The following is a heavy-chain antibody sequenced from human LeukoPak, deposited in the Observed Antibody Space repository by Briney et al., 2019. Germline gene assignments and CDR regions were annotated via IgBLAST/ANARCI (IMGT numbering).Heavy chain of an antibody. CDR3: AKDKVWPYCGGDCYRLDDAFDI. V-gene: IGHV3-30*18. CDR1: GFTFSSYS. CDR2: ISYDGSNK. D-gene: IGHD2-21*02. J-gene: IGHJ3*02. Sequence: GRSLRLSCAASGFTFSSYSMHWFRQAPGKGLEWVAVISYDGSNKYYADSVKGRFTISRDNSKNTLYLQMNSLRAEDTAVYYCAKDKVWPYCGGDCYRLDDAFDIWGQGTMVTVSS.